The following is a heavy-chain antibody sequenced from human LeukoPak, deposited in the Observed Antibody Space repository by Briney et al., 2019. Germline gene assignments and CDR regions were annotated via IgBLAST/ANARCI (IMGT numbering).Heavy chain of an antibody. V-gene: IGHV3-23*01. J-gene: IGHJ3*02. Sequence: PGGSLRLSCAASGFTVSSNYMSWVRQAPGKGLEWVSAISGSGGNTYYADSVKGRFTISRDNSKNTLYLQMNSLRAEDTAVYYCAKSQFIVVVVAAGGVGAFDIWGQGTMVTVSS. D-gene: IGHD2-15*01. CDR1: GFTVSSNY. CDR3: AKSQFIVVVVAAGGVGAFDI. CDR2: ISGSGGNT.